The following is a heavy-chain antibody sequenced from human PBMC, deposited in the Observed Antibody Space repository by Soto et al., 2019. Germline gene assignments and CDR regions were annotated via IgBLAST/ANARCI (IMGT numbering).Heavy chain of an antibody. V-gene: IGHV4-59*01. CDR2: IYYSGST. J-gene: IGHJ4*02. Sequence: TSETLSLTCTVSGGSISSYYWSWIRQPPGKGLEWIGYIYYSGSTNYNPSLKSRVTISVDTSKNQFSLKLSSVTAADTAVYYCARARVPGTTSVWGQGTLVTVSS. CDR1: GGSISSYY. CDR3: ARARVPGTTSV. D-gene: IGHD1-7*01.